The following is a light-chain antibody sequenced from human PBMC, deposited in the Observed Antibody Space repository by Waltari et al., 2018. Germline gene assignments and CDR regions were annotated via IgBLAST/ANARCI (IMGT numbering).Light chain of an antibody. Sequence: DIVFTPSPGTLSVSPGARATLSCRARQSVRRTLAWYQQKPGQAPRLLIYDASTRATGVPDRFSGSGFGTDFSLTISRLEPEDFAVYYCQKYGTLPATFGQGTKVEIK. J-gene: IGKJ1*01. CDR3: QKYGTLPAT. V-gene: IGKV3-20*01. CDR1: QSVRRT. CDR2: DAS.